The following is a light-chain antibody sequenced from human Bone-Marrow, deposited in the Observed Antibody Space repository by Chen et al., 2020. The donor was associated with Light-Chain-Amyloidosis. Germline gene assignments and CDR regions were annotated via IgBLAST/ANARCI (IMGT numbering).Light chain of an antibody. J-gene: IGLJ2*01. V-gene: IGLV3-25*03. CDR3: QSADSSGTYEVI. Sequence: SNELPQPPSVSVSPGQTARLTCSGDDLPTKYAYWYQQKPGQAPVLVIHRDTERPSGISERFSGSSSWTTATLTISGVQAEDEADYHCQSADSSGTYEVIFGGGTKLTVL. CDR1: DLPTKY. CDR2: RDT.